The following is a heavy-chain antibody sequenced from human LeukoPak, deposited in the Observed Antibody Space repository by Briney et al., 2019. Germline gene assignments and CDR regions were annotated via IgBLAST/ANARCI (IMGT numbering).Heavy chain of an antibody. Sequence: SETLSLTCTVSGGSISSYYWSWIRQPPGKGLEWIGYMYYSGSTNYNPSLKSRVTISVDTSKNQFSLKLSSVTAADTAVYYCARTERSTMVRGVSNNWFDPWGQGTLVTVSS. D-gene: IGHD3-10*01. J-gene: IGHJ5*02. CDR2: MYYSGST. V-gene: IGHV4-59*01. CDR3: ARTERSTMVRGVSNNWFDP. CDR1: GGSISSYY.